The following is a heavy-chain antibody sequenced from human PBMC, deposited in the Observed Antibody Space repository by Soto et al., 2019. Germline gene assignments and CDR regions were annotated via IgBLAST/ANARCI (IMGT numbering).Heavy chain of an antibody. CDR3: ARRRCSGGSCYSYYYYGMDV. Sequence: QVQLVQSGAEVKKPGSSVKVSCKASGGTFSSYAISWVRQAPGQGLEWMGGIIPIFGTANYAQKFRGRVTITADKSTSPAYMELGSLRSVDTAVYYCARRRCSGGSCYSYYYYGMDVWGQGTKVTVSS. CDR2: IIPIFGTA. D-gene: IGHD2-15*01. J-gene: IGHJ6*02. V-gene: IGHV1-69*06. CDR1: GGTFSSYA.